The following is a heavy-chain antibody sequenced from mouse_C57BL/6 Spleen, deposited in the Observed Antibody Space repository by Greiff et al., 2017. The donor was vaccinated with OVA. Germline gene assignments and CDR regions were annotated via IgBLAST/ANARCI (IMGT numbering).Heavy chain of an antibody. CDR1: GYAFSSYW. Sequence: QVQLQQSGAELVKPGASVKISCKASGYAFSSYWMNWVKQRPGKGLEWIGQIYPGDGDTNYNGKFKGKATLTADKSSSTAYMQLSSLTSEDSAVYFCARDYYGSYYCDYWGQGTTLTVSS. CDR3: ARDYYGSYYCDY. CDR2: IYPGDGDT. V-gene: IGHV1-80*01. J-gene: IGHJ2*01. D-gene: IGHD1-1*01.